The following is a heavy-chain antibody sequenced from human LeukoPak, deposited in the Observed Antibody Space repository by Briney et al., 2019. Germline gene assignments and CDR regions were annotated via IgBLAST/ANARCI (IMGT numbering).Heavy chain of an antibody. CDR1: GYSISTDYY. J-gene: IGHJ4*02. Sequence: SETLSLTCTVSGYSISTDYYWGWIRQPPGKGLEWIGSIYHSGSTYYNPSLKTRVTISLDTSKNQFSLKLTSMTAADTAVYYCATGGTIAATTTWGQGTLVTVSS. CDR3: ATGGTIAATTT. D-gene: IGHD4-11*01. V-gene: IGHV4-38-2*02. CDR2: IYHSGST.